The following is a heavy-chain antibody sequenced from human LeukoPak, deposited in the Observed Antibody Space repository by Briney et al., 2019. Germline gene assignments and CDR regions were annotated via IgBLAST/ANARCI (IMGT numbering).Heavy chain of an antibody. D-gene: IGHD2-2*02. CDR3: AKPLDIVVVPAAIAFDC. J-gene: IGHJ4*02. Sequence: GGSLRLSCAASGFTFSSYGMHWVRQAPGKGLEWVAFIRYDGSNKYYADSVKGRFTISRDNSKNTLYLQMNSLRAEDTAVYYCAKPLDIVVVPAAIAFDCWGQGTLVTVSS. CDR1: GFTFSSYG. V-gene: IGHV3-30*02. CDR2: IRYDGSNK.